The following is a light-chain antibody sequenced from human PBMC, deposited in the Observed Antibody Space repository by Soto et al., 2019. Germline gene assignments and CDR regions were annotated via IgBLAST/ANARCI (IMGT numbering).Light chain of an antibody. CDR1: SSNIGSNT. CDR2: SNN. Sequence: QAVVTQPPSASGTPGQRVTISCSGSSSNIGSNTVNWYQQLPGTAPKLLIYSNNQRPSGVPDRRSGSKSGTSASLAISGLQSEDEADYYCAAWDDSLNGPVFGGGTKLTVL. J-gene: IGLJ2*01. CDR3: AAWDDSLNGPV. V-gene: IGLV1-44*01.